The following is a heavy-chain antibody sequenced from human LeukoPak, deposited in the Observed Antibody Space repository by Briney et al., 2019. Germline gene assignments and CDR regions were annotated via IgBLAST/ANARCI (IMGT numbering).Heavy chain of an antibody. CDR2: IYWDDDK. Sequence: SGPTLVNPPQTLTLTCTFSGFSLGTRGVGVGWIRQPPGKALEWLTLIYWDDDKRYSPSLKSRLTITKDTSKNQVVLTMTNMDPVDTATYYCAHSRRLYNWFDPWGQGTLVTVSS. CDR1: GFSLGTRGVG. V-gene: IGHV2-5*02. CDR3: AHSRRLYNWFDP. J-gene: IGHJ5*02.